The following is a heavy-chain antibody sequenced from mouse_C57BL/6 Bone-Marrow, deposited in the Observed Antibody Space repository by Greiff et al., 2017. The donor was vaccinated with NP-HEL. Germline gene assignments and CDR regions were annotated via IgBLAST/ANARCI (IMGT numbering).Heavy chain of an antibody. CDR3: ARPTVVATDAMDY. CDR2: INPYNGGT. V-gene: IGHV1-19*01. D-gene: IGHD1-1*01. J-gene: IGHJ4*01. CDR1: GYTFTDYY. Sequence: VHVKQSGPVLVKPGASVKMSCKASGYTFTDYYMNWVKQSHGKSLEWIGVINPYNGGTSYNQKFKGKATLTVDKSSSTAYMELNSLTSEDSAVYYCARPTVVATDAMDYWGQGTSVTVSS.